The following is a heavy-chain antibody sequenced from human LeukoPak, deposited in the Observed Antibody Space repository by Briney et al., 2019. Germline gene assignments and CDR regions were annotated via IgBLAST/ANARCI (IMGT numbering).Heavy chain of an antibody. CDR1: GGTFTSYA. CDR3: ARAGGSGSPQPST. D-gene: IGHD3-10*01. CDR2: IIPILGIA. J-gene: IGHJ5*02. Sequence: ASVSVSCTASGGTFTSYAISWVRQAPGQGLGWMGRIIPILGIANYAQQSQGRVTITADESTRTAYMELSSLRSEDTAVYYCARAGGSGSPQPSTWGQGTLVTVSS. V-gene: IGHV1-69*04.